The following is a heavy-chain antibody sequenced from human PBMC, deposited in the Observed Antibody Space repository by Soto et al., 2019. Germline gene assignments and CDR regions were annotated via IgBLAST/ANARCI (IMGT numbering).Heavy chain of an antibody. J-gene: IGHJ4*02. V-gene: IGHV3-48*03. CDR2: IGFSGSTK. Sequence: GGSLRLSCAASGFTFSSYEMNWVRQAPGKGLEWVSYIGFSGSTKYYADSVKGRFTISRDNAKNSLFLQTNSLRAEDTAVHYCARSPFLECNWAQGTLVTVSS. CDR1: GFTFSSYE. D-gene: IGHD3-3*02. CDR3: ARSPFLECN.